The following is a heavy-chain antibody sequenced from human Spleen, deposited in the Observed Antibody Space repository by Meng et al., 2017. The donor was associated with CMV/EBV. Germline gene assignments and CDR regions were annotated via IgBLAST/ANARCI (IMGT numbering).Heavy chain of an antibody. J-gene: IGHJ4*02. CDR3: ARIGPTTFDY. D-gene: IGHD4-17*01. CDR2: IYLSGTT. V-gene: IGHV4-38-2*02. Sequence: SETLSLTCTVSGGSISSYYWGWVRQSPARGLEWIGSIYLSGTTYYNPSLKSRLTMSVDTSKNQFSLKVTSVTAADTAVYHCARIGPTTFDYWGQGTVVTVSS. CDR1: GGSISSYY.